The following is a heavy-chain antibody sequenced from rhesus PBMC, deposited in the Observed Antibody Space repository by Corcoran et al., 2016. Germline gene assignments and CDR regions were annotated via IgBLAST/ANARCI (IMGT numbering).Heavy chain of an antibody. CDR3: ARSPGSWYFDL. J-gene: IGHJ2*01. Sequence: QVQLQESGPGLVKPSETLSLTCTVSGASIRSNWWSWIRQPPEKGLEWIGEINGDSGNTNQDPSLKNRITNSKDASKNQFSLEVNSLTAADTAVYYCARSPGSWYFDLWGPGTPITISS. V-gene: IGHV4-80*01. CDR1: GASIRSNW. CDR2: INGDSGNT.